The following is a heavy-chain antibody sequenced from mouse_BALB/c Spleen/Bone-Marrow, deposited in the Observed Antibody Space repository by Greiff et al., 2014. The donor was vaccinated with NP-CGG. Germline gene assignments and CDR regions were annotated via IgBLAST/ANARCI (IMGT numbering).Heavy chain of an antibody. CDR1: GYTFTSNI. V-gene: IGHV1-14*01. CDR2: INPYNDVT. J-gene: IGHJ4*01. D-gene: IGHD2-4*01. CDR3: AKAAYYDYDGRAMDY. Sequence: EVQLQQSGPELVKPGASVKMSCKASGYTFTSNIINWVKQKSGQGLEWIGYINPYNDVTKYNEKLKGKATLTSDMSSNTAYMELSSLTSEDSAVYYCAKAAYYDYDGRAMDYWGQGTSVIVSS.